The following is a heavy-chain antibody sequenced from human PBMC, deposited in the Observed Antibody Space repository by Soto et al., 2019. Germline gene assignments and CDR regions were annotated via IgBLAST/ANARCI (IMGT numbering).Heavy chain of an antibody. J-gene: IGHJ5*01. CDR2: INHSGRV. V-gene: IGHV4-34*01. CDR3: STRAYDTNGYYRFDP. D-gene: IGHD3-22*01. CDR1: GGSFSGHS. Sequence: SETLSLTCAVYGGSFSGHSWTWIRQSPGKGLEWIGDINHSGRVNYSPSLKSRVTISLDTSKNQFSLTLSAVTAADTAMYYCSTRAYDTNGYYRFDPWGQGTMLTFSS.